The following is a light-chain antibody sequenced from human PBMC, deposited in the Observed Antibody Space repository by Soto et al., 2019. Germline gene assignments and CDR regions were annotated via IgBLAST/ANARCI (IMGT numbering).Light chain of an antibody. J-gene: IGKJ1*01. CDR3: IQDFISPLT. Sequence: DIQLTHSPSFLSASVGDSVTITFRASQGISGYLAWYQQKPGKAPKLLISATSTLQSGVPSRFSGRGSGTNFTLTTSSLQPEDFATYYCIQDFISPLTVGQGTKVDIK. CDR1: QGISGY. V-gene: IGKV1-9*01. CDR2: ATS.